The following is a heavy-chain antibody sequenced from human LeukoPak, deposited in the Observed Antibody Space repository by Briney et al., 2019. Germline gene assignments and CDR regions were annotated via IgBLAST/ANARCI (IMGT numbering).Heavy chain of an antibody. Sequence: PGGSLRLSCAASGFTFSSYSMNWVRQAPGKGLEWVSIISDSGGTTYYADSVKGRFTISRDNSKNTLYLQMNSLRAEDTAVYYCAKDLFPAVAISYWGQGTLVTVSS. CDR3: AKDLFPAVAISY. J-gene: IGHJ4*02. D-gene: IGHD6-19*01. CDR1: GFTFSSYS. CDR2: ISDSGGTT. V-gene: IGHV3-23*01.